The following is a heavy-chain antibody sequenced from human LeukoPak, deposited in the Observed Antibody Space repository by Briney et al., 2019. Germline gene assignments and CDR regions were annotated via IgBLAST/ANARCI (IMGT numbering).Heavy chain of an antibody. D-gene: IGHD6-6*01. CDR3: ARISSSSSRAFDY. Sequence: ASVKVSCKASGYTFTGYYMHWVRQVPGQGLEWMGWINPNSGGTNYAQKFQGRVTMTRDTSISTAYMELNRLRSDDTAVYYCARISSSSSRAFDYWGQGTLVTVSS. CDR1: GYTFTGYY. J-gene: IGHJ4*02. CDR2: INPNSGGT. V-gene: IGHV1-2*02.